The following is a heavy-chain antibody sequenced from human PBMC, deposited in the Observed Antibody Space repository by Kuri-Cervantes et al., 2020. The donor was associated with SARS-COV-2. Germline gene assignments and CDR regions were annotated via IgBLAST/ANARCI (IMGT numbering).Heavy chain of an antibody. D-gene: IGHD1-26*01. Sequence: GGSLRLSCAASGFTFSSYSMSWVRQAPGRGLEWVANIKQDGSEKYYVDSVKGRFIISRDNARNSLYLQMNSLRSEDTAVYYCARASAGSSWGYYYMDVWGIGTTVTVSS. CDR2: IKQDGSEK. CDR1: GFTFSSYS. J-gene: IGHJ6*03. CDR3: ARASAGSSWGYYYMDV. V-gene: IGHV3-7*01.